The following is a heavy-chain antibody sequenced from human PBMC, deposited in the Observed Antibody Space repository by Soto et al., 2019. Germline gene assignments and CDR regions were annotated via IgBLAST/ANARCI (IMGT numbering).Heavy chain of an antibody. Sequence: GGSLRLSCAASGFTFSNVWLSWVRQGPGKGLEWLGRIKSRTENETTDYASPARGRFIISRDDSKNMLYLQLNSLKSADTAVYYCARERGGYGLFDSWGQGTLVTVSS. CDR1: GFTFSNVW. D-gene: IGHD5-18*01. V-gene: IGHV3-15*01. CDR3: ARERGGYGLFDS. CDR2: IKSRTENETT. J-gene: IGHJ4*02.